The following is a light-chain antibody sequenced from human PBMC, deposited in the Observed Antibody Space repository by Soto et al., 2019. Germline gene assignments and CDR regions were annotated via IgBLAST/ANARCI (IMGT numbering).Light chain of an antibody. J-gene: IGLJ1*01. V-gene: IGLV2-11*01. CDR3: CSYSDTYTYV. CDR2: GVS. CDR1: NSDVGGYDY. Sequence: QSVRTQPPSGSQTPGQSVTIPLTRTNSDVGGYDYLSWYQQHPGKAPKLLIYGVSERPSGVPDRFSGSKSGSTASLTISGLQAEDEADYYCCSYSDTYTYVFGTGTKVTVL.